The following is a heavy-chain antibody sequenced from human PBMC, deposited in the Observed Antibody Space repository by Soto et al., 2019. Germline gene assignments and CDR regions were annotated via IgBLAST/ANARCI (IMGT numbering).Heavy chain of an antibody. D-gene: IGHD3-16*01. CDR2: ISSSSSTI. J-gene: IGHJ4*02. CDR1: GFTLSSYS. CDR3: VRAGAFKSDY. Sequence: EVQLVESGGRLVQPGGSLRLSCAASGFTLSSYSMNWARQAPGKGLEWVSYISSSSSTIYYADSVKGRFTSSRDNAKKSLYLQITVLGYGDTAVYYCVRAGAFKSDYWGQGTLVTVSS. V-gene: IGHV3-48*02.